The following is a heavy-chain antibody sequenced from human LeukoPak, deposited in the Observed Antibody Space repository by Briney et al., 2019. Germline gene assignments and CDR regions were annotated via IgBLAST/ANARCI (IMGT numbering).Heavy chain of an antibody. CDR2: IYYSGST. CDR3: ARAEKQQLVHWFDH. J-gene: IGHJ5*02. D-gene: IGHD6-13*01. CDR1: GGSISSGGYY. V-gene: IGHV4-31*03. Sequence: SETLSLTCTVSGGSISSGGYYWSWIRQHPGKGLEWIGYIYYSGSTYYNPSLKSRVTISVDTSKNQFSLKLSSVTAADTAVYYCARAEKQQLVHWFDHWGQGTLVTVSS.